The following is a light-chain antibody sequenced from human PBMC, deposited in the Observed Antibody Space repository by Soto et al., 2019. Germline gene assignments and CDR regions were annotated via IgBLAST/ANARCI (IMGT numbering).Light chain of an antibody. CDR1: SSNLGTGYD. V-gene: IGLV1-40*01. CDR2: AND. Sequence: QLVLTKPPSVSVAPGQKVTISCTGSSSNLGTGYDVHWYQQYPGRAPKLLIYANDKRPSGVPDRISGSKSGTSASLAMTGLQAEDEADYYCQSSGISLSAWVFGGGTQLTVL. J-gene: IGLJ3*02. CDR3: QSSGISLSAWV.